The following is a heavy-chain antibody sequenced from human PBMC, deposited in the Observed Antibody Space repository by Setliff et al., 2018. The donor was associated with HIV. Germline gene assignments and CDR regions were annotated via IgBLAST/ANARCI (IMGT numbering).Heavy chain of an antibody. J-gene: IGHJ4*02. CDR3: ARDPVSDNSARPYYFDY. V-gene: IGHV1-46*01. CDR2: INPSGGST. Sequence: ASVKVSCKASGYTFTNYYMHWVRQAPGQGLEWMGIINPSGGSTNYAQKFQGRVTITADESTSTAYMELSSLRSEDTAVYFCARDPVSDNSARPYYFDYWGQGTLVTVSS. CDR1: GYTFTNYY. D-gene: IGHD2-21*01.